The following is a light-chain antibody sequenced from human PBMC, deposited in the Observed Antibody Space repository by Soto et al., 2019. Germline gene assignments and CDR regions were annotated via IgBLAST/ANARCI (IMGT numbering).Light chain of an antibody. V-gene: IGKV3-15*01. CDR1: QSVNSD. CDR3: QQYNDWPIT. Sequence: DIMMTQSPATLSVAPGERATLPCRASQSVNSDLAWYQQKPGQAPRGLIYGASTRATGIPARFSGSGSGTEFTLTISSLQSEDFAVYYCQQYNDWPITFGQGTRLEIK. J-gene: IGKJ5*01. CDR2: GAS.